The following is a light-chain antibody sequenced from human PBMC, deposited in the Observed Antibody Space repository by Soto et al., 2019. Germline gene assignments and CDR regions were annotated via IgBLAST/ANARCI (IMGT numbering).Light chain of an antibody. CDR3: LQHNSYPHT. CDR2: AAS. J-gene: IGKJ1*01. CDR1: QGIRSD. Sequence: DLPMTQSPSSLSASVGDRVTITCRASQGIRSDLGWFQQKPGKAPKRLIYAASSLQSGVPSRFSGSGSGTEFTLTISSLQPEDFATYYCLQHNSYPHTFGQGTKVEI. V-gene: IGKV1-17*01.